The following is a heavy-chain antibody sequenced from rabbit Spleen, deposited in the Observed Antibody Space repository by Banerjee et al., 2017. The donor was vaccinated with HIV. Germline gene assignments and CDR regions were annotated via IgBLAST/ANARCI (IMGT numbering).Heavy chain of an antibody. Sequence: QEQLVESGGGLVKPEGSLKLSCTASGFDFSNKAVMCWVRQAPGKGLEWIACINAVTGKAVYATWAKGRYTFSKTSSTTVTLEMTSLTAADTATYFCARDLAGAIGWNFYLWGPGTLVTVS. J-gene: IGHJ4*01. CDR2: INAVTGKA. CDR3: ARDLAGAIGWNFYL. D-gene: IGHD4-1*01. V-gene: IGHV1S45*01. CDR1: GFDFSNKAV.